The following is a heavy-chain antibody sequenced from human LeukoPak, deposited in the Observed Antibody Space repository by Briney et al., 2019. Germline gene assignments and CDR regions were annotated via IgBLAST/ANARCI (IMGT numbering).Heavy chain of an antibody. Sequence: PSQTLSLTCTVSGGSICSGGYYWSWIRQPPGKGLEWIGYIYHSGSTYYNPSLKSRVTISVDRSKNQFSLKLSSVTAADTAVYYCAREESLRYCSSTSCPHWFDPWGQGTLVTVSS. CDR1: GGSICSGGYY. CDR2: IYHSGST. D-gene: IGHD2-2*01. J-gene: IGHJ5*02. CDR3: AREESLRYCSSTSCPHWFDP. V-gene: IGHV4-30-2*01.